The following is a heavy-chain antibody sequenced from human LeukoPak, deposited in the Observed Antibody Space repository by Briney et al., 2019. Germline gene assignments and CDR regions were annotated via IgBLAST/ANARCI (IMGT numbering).Heavy chain of an antibody. J-gene: IGHJ4*02. CDR3: ATRNRRVGARRGFDY. Sequence: SETLSLTCTVSGGSISNYYWSWIRQPPGKGLEWIGEINHSGSTNYNPSLKSRVTISVDTSKNQFSLKLSSVTAADTAVYYCATRNRRVGARRGFDYWGQGTLVTVSS. CDR1: GGSISNYY. V-gene: IGHV4-34*01. CDR2: INHSGST. D-gene: IGHD1-26*01.